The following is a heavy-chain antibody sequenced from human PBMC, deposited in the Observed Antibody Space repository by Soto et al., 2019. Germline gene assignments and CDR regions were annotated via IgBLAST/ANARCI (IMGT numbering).Heavy chain of an antibody. D-gene: IGHD3-10*01. CDR3: ERITSNEWFGESYSWSFDL. CDR1: GFSLSNTKMG. CDR2: IFSNDEK. Sequence: QVTLKESGPVLVKPTETLTLTCTVSGFSLSNTKMGVSWIRQPPGKALEWLAHIFSNDEKSYSSSLKTRLTISKDTSKSQVVLTVTNMDPVDTATYYCERITSNEWFGESYSWSFDLWGRGTLVTVSS. V-gene: IGHV2-26*01. J-gene: IGHJ2*01.